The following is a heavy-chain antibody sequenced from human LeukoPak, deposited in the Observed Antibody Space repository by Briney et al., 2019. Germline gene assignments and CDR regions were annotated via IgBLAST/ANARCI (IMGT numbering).Heavy chain of an antibody. CDR2: IYYSGST. D-gene: IGHD2-21*02. Sequence: TSETLSLTCTVPGGSISSSSYYWGWIRQPPGKGLEWIGSIYYSGSTYYNPSLKSRVTISVDTSKNQFSLKLTSVTAADTAVYYCARGVVTSVYNWFDPWGQGTLVTVSS. CDR1: GGSISSSSYY. V-gene: IGHV4-39*07. J-gene: IGHJ5*02. CDR3: ARGVVTSVYNWFDP.